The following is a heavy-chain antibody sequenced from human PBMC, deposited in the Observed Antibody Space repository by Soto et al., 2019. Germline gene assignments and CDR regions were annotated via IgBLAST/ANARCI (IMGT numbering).Heavy chain of an antibody. V-gene: IGHV3-11*01. Sequence: PGGSLRLSCAASGFTFSDYYMSWIRQAPGKGLEWISYISSSGTTIYYVDSVKGRFTISRDNAKNSLYLQMNSLRAEDTAVYYCARDKRHYYASTANYYNYGMDVWGQGTTVTVSS. CDR3: ARDKRHYYASTANYYNYGMDV. D-gene: IGHD3-10*01. CDR1: GFTFSDYY. J-gene: IGHJ6*02. CDR2: ISSSGTTI.